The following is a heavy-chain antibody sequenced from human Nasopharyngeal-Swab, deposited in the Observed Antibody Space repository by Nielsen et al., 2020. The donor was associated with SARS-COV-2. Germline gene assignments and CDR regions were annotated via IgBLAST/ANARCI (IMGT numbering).Heavy chain of an antibody. V-gene: IGHV3-30*04. D-gene: IGHD6-13*01. CDR1: GFTFSSYA. J-gene: IGHJ4*02. CDR3: ARAGSSWLGFYFDY. CDR2: ISYDGSNK. Sequence: GGSLRLSCAASGFTFSSYAMHWVRQAPGKGLEWVAVISYDGSNKYYADSVKGRFTISRDNSKNTLYLKMNSLRAEDTAVYYCARAGSSWLGFYFDYWGQGTLVTVSS.